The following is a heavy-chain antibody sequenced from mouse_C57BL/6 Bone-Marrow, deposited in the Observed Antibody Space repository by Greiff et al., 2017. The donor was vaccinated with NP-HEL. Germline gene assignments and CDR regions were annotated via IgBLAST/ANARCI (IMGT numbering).Heavy chain of an antibody. CDR2: ISDGGSYT. V-gene: IGHV5-4*01. J-gene: IGHJ2*01. CDR3: AREGGFDY. CDR1: GFTFSSYA. Sequence: EVQLVESGGGLVKPGGSLKLSCAASGFTFSSYAMSWVRQTPEKRLEWVATISDGGSYTYYPDNVKGRFTISRDNAKNNLYLQMSHRKSEDTAMYYCAREGGFDYWGQGTTLTVSS.